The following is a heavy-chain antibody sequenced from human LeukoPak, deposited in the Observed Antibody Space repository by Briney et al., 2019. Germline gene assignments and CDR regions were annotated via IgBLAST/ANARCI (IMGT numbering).Heavy chain of an antibody. Sequence: SQTLSLTCAISGDSVSSNSAAWNWIRQSPSRGLEWLGRTYYRSKWYNDYAVSVKSRITINPDTSKNQFSLQLNSVTPEDTAVYYCARGKGKNYYDTSGYYQALDYWGQGTLVTVSS. V-gene: IGHV6-1*01. J-gene: IGHJ4*02. CDR3: ARGKGKNYYDTSGYYQALDY. D-gene: IGHD3-22*01. CDR1: GDSVSSNSAA. CDR2: TYYRSKWYN.